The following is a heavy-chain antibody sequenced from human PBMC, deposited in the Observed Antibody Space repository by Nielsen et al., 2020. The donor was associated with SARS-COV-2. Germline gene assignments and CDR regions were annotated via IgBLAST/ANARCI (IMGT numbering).Heavy chain of an antibody. CDR2: IGTAGDT. CDR3: AREHLRFLDPGYFDL. J-gene: IGHJ2*01. CDR1: GFTFSSYG. Sequence: GESLKISCAASGFTFSSYGMHWVRQAPGKGLEWVAAIGTAGDTYTISRENAKNSLYLQMNSLRAGDTAVYYCAREHLRFLDPGYFDLWGRGTLVTVSS. D-gene: IGHD3-3*01. V-gene: IGHV3-13*01.